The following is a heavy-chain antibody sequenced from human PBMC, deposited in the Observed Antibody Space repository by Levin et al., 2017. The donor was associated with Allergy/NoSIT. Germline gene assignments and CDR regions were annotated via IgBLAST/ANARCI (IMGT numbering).Heavy chain of an antibody. CDR1: GFTFDDHG. CDR3: ARVGYGSGSYYFGY. V-gene: IGHV3-20*04. J-gene: IGHJ4*02. CDR2: INWNGGST. Sequence: GGSLRLSCAASGFTFDDHGMSWVRQAPGKGLEWVSGINWNGGSTGYADPVKGRFTISRDNAKNSLYLQMNSLRAEDTVLYSCARVGYGSGSYYFGYWGQGTLVTVSS. D-gene: IGHD3-10*01.